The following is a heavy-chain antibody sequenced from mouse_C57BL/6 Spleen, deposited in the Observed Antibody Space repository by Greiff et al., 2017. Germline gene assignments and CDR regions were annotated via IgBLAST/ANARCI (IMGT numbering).Heavy chain of an antibody. J-gene: IGHJ4*01. CDR1: GYTFTSYW. D-gene: IGHD2-5*01. CDR3: ARAGSNYDYAMDY. V-gene: IGHV1-69*01. CDR2: IDPSDSYT. Sequence: QVQLQQPGAELVMPGASVKLSCKASGYTFTSYWMHWVKQRPGQGLEWIGEIDPSDSYTNYNQKFKGKSTLTVDKSSSTAYMQLSSLTSEDSAVXYCARAGSNYDYAMDYWGQGTSVTVSS.